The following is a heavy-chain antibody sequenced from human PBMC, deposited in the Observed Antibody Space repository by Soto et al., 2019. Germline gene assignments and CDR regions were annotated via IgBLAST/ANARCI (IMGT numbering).Heavy chain of an antibody. CDR1: GGTFSSYA. J-gene: IGHJ4*02. CDR3: ARRGNYGVREGYYFDY. D-gene: IGHD3-16*01. V-gene: IGHV1-69*01. CDR2: IIPILGTA. Sequence: QVQLVQSGAEVKKPGSSVKVSCKASGGTFSSYAISWVRQAPGQGLEWMGGIIPILGTANYAQKFQGRVTITADESTSTAYMELSSLRSEDTAVSYCARRGNYGVREGYYFDYWGQGTLVTVSS.